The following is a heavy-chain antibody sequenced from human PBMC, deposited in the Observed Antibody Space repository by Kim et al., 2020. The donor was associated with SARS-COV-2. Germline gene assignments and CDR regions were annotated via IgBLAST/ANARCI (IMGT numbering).Heavy chain of an antibody. V-gene: IGHV3-33*01. Sequence: GGSLRLSCAASGFTFSSYGMPWVRQAPGKGLEWVAVIWYDGSNKYYADSVKGRFTISRDNSKNTLYLQMNSLRAEDTAVYYCARDFTPKGYDGSASPTKYWGQGTLVTVSP. CDR1: GFTFSSYG. D-gene: IGHD3-10*01. CDR2: IWYDGSNK. CDR3: ARDFTPKGYDGSASPTKY. J-gene: IGHJ4*02.